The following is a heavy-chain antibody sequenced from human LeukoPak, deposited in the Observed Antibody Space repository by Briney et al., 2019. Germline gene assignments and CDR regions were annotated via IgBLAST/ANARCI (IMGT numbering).Heavy chain of an antibody. D-gene: IGHD3-10*01. Sequence: PGGSLRLSCAASGFTFINYAMSWVRQAPGKGLEWVSVFYAGGSTYYADSVKDRFTSSRDESKNTVDLQMNSLRAEDTGVYYCARDGEGRQGPPWHFELWGRGTLVIVSS. V-gene: IGHV3-66*01. CDR1: GFTFINYA. CDR2: FYAGGST. CDR3: ARDGEGRQGPPWHFEL. J-gene: IGHJ2*01.